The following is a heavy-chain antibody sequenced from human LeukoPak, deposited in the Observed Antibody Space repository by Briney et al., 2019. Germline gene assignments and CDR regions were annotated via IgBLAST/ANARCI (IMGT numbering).Heavy chain of an antibody. CDR3: ARDEVRVGATHDY. V-gene: IGHV3-74*01. CDR1: GFTFSSYW. D-gene: IGHD1-26*01. Sequence: PGGSLRLSCAASGFTFSSYWMHWVRQAPGKGLVWVSRISKDGGSTYYADSVKGRFTISRDNAKNTLYLQMNSLRAEDTAVYYCARDEVRVGATHDYWGQGTLVTVSS. CDR2: ISKDGGST. J-gene: IGHJ4*02.